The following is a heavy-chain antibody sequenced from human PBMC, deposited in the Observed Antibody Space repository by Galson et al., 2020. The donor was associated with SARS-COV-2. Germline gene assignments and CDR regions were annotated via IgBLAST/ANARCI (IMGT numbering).Heavy chain of an antibody. CDR1: GGSLNRNSHY. Sequence: SETLPLTCSVSGGSLNRNSHYWSWVRQLPGKELEWISYIYYSGSTNYNPSFRSRVTTSMDKDKNQFSLRMTSVTAADTGVYYCARGYITSWYYFDWWGQGTLVTVSS. D-gene: IGHD6-19*01. CDR3: ARGYITSWYYFDW. CDR2: IYYSGST. J-gene: IGHJ4*02. V-gene: IGHV4-61*01.